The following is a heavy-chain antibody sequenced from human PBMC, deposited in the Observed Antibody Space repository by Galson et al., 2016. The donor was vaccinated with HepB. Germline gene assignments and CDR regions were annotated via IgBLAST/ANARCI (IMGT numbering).Heavy chain of an antibody. CDR3: AKDLGSGTTPSPDY. CDR2: ISGNGDTT. J-gene: IGHJ4*02. D-gene: IGHD1-7*01. CDR1: GFTFSSFD. Sequence: SLRLSCAASGFTFSSFDMSWVRQAPGKGLEWVSAISGNGDTTYYADSVKGRFTISSDNSKNTLFLQMNSLRAEDTADYYCAKDLGSGTTPSPDYWGQGTLVTVSS. V-gene: IGHV3-23*01.